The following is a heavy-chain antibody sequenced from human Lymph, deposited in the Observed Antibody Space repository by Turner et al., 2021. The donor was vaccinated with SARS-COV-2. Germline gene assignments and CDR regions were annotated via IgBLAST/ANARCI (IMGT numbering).Heavy chain of an antibody. Sequence: QVQLVQSGAEVKKPGSSVKVSCKASGGTFSSSAISWVRQAPGQGLGGMDGIIALLAIANYAQKFQGRVTITADKSTSTAYMGLSSLRSEDTAVYFWARIAAPGWGGGVHYYYYAMDVWGQGTTVTVSS. CDR1: GGTFSSSA. V-gene: IGHV1-69*10. J-gene: IGHJ6*02. CDR3: ARIAAPGWGGGVHYYYYAMDV. CDR2: IIALLAIA. D-gene: IGHD6-13*01.